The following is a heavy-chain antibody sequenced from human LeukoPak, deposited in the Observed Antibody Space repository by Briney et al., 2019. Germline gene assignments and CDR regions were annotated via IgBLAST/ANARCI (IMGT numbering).Heavy chain of an antibody. J-gene: IGHJ4*02. CDR2: FSGGGGGT. CDR1: GFTFTSYS. Sequence: GGSLRLSCAASGFTFTSYSMNWVRQAPGKGLEWVSTFSGGGGGTYYADSVKGRFTISRDNSKNTLYLQVNSLRAEDTAVYYCAKGGKWDVTPFDYWGQGTLVTVSS. CDR3: AKGGKWDVTPFDY. V-gene: IGHV3-23*01. D-gene: IGHD1-26*01.